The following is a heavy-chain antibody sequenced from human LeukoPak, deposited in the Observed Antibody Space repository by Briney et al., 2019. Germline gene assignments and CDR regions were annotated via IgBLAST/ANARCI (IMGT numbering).Heavy chain of an antibody. D-gene: IGHD3-22*01. CDR2: ISGSGGST. J-gene: IGHJ4*02. CDR3: AKDPYYYDSSGYFDY. Sequence: GGSLRLSCAASGFTFSSYAMSWVRRAPGKGLEWVSAISGSGGSTYYADSVKGRFTISRDNFKNTLYLQMNSLRAEDTAVYYCAKDPYYYDSSGYFDYWGQGTLVTVSS. V-gene: IGHV3-23*01. CDR1: GFTFSSYA.